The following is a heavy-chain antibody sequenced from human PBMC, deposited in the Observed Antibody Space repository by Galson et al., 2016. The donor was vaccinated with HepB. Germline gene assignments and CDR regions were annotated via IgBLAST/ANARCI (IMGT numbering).Heavy chain of an antibody. J-gene: IGHJ4*02. CDR3: GRGPSRNDCSGGSSPLNY. CDR2: IHHSGSA. CDR1: GGSISPYY. D-gene: IGHD2-15*01. Sequence: SETLSLTCTVSGGSISPYYWSWIRQPPGKGLEWIGYIHHSGSANYNPSLKSRVSISLDTSKNQFSLKLSSVTAADTAVYSCGRGPSRNDCSGGSSPLNYWGQGTLVTVSS. V-gene: IGHV4-59*01.